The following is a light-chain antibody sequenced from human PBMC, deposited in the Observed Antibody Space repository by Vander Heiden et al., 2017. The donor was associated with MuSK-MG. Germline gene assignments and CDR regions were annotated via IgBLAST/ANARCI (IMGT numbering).Light chain of an antibody. J-gene: IGKJ4*01. Sequence: DIVVTQSPESLAVSLGERATINCRSSQSLLHRRNNNTYLAWFQQKPGQPPKLLIYWASTRESGVPDRFSGSGSGTDFTLTISGLQAEDVADYYCQQDDRGPLTFGGGTKVRIK. CDR1: QSLLHRRNNNTY. V-gene: IGKV4-1*01. CDR3: QQDDRGPLT. CDR2: WAS.